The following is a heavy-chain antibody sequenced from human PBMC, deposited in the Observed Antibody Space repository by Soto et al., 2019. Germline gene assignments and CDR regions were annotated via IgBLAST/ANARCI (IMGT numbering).Heavy chain of an antibody. CDR3: AREMGIVDTNYYYYGMDV. J-gene: IGHJ6*02. Sequence: GGSLRLSCAASGFTFSDFYMSWIRQAPGKGLEWVSYISGSGGTIYYADSVKGRFTISRDNAKNSLYLHMTSLRAEDTAIYYCAREMGIVDTNYYYYGMDVWGQGTKVTVSS. D-gene: IGHD3-22*01. CDR2: ISGSGGTI. CDR1: GFTFSDFY. V-gene: IGHV3-11*01.